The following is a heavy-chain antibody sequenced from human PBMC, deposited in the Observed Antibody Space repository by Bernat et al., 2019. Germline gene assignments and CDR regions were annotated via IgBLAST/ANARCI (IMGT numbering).Heavy chain of an antibody. CDR1: GGSFSGYY. CDR2: INHSGST. Sequence: QVQLQQWGAGLLKPSETLSLTCAVYGGSFSGYYWSWIRQPPGKGLEWIGEINHSGSTNYNPSLKSRVTISVDTSTNQFSLQLSSVADADTAVYYCAGGFEYSSSFTYYCYGMDVWGQGTTVTVSS. V-gene: IGHV4-34*01. D-gene: IGHD6-6*01. J-gene: IGHJ6*02. CDR3: AGGFEYSSSFTYYCYGMDV.